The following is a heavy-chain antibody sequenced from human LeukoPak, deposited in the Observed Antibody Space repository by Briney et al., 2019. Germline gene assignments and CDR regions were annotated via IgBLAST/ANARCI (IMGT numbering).Heavy chain of an antibody. Sequence: GASVKVSCKASGYTFTSYDINWVRQAPGQGLEWMGWINPNSGGTNYAQKFQGRVTMTRDTSISTAYMELSRLRSDDTAVYYCARGPTYYYGMDVWGQGTTVTVSS. CDR3: ARGPTYYYGMDV. CDR1: GYTFTSYD. CDR2: INPNSGGT. V-gene: IGHV1-2*02. J-gene: IGHJ6*02.